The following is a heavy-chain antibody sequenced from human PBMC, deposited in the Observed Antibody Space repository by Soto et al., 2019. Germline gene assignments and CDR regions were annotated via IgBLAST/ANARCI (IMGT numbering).Heavy chain of an antibody. D-gene: IGHD2-2*01. CDR2: INHSGGT. J-gene: IGHJ6*02. CDR1: GGSFSAYY. Sequence: SETLSLTCAVYGGSFSAYYWSWIRQPPGKGLEWIGEINHSGGTSYNPSLKSRVTISVDTSKNQFSLKLSSVTAADTAVYYCARLPLVVPAALRGYYYYGMDVWGQGTTVTVSS. CDR3: ARLPLVVPAALRGYYYYGMDV. V-gene: IGHV4-34*01.